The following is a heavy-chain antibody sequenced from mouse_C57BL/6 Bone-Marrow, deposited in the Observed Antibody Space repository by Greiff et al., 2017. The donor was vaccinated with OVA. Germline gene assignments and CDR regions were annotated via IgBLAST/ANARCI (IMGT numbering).Heavy chain of an antibody. Sequence: QVQLQQPGAELVMPGASVKLSCKASGYTFTSYWMHWVKQTPGQGLEWIGEIDPSGSYTNYTQKFKGKSTLSVDKSTSTAYMQLSSLTSDDSAVYDCSRQGLRYWYFDVWGTGTTVTVSS. CDR1: GYTFTSYW. CDR3: SRQGLRYWYFDV. CDR2: IDPSGSYT. V-gene: IGHV1-69*01. D-gene: IGHD2-4*01. J-gene: IGHJ1*03.